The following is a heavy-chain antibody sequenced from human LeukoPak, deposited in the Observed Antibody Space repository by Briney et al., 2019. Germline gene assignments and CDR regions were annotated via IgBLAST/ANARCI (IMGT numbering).Heavy chain of an antibody. CDR1: GGSLISSSYY. Sequence: SETLSLTFTVSGGSLISSSYYWGWVRQPPGKGLEGVGSIYYSGSTYYNPSLKSRVTISVDTSKNQFSLKLSSVTAADTAVYYCAEGIPVAGNEEPLNGGVWGQGTLVTVSS. CDR2: IYYSGST. J-gene: IGHJ4*02. V-gene: IGHV4-39*01. D-gene: IGHD6-19*01. CDR3: AEGIPVAGNEEPLNGGV.